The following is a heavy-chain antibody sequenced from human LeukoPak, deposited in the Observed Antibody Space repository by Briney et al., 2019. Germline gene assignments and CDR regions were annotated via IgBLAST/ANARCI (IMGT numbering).Heavy chain of an antibody. CDR1: GGTFSSYA. CDR2: IIPIFGTA. J-gene: IGHJ3*02. Sequence: SVKVSCKASGGTFSSYAISWVRQAPGQGLEWMGGIIPIFGTANYAQKFQGRVTITADESASTAYMELSSLRSEDTAVYYCASLWSGYHEQDAFDIWGQGTMVTVSS. V-gene: IGHV1-69*13. CDR3: ASLWSGYHEQDAFDI. D-gene: IGHD3-3*01.